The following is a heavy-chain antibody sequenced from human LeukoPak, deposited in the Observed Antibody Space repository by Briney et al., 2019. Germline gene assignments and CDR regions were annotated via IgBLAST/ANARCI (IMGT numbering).Heavy chain of an antibody. V-gene: IGHV1-2*02. D-gene: IGHD3-22*01. J-gene: IGHJ3*02. CDR2: INPNSGGT. Sequence: ASVKVSCKASGSTFTTYNINWVRQAPGHRLEWMGWINPNSGGTNYAQKFQGRVTMTRDTSISTAYMELSRLRSDDTAVYYCARGQTPYYYDSSGFFDAFDIWGQGTMVTVSS. CDR1: GSTFTTYN. CDR3: ARGQTPYYYDSSGFFDAFDI.